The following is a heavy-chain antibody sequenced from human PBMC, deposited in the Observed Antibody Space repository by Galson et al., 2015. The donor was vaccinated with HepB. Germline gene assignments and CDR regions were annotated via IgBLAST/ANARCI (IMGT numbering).Heavy chain of an antibody. V-gene: IGHV5-51*01. D-gene: IGHD2-2*01. CDR1: GYSFTSNW. CDR3: AGHPRFCSSTSCYPDGMDV. J-gene: IGHJ6*02. CDR2: IYPGDSDT. Sequence: QSGAEVKEPGESLKISCKGSGYSFTSNWIGWVRQMPGKGLEWMGIIYPGDSDTRYSPSFQGQVTISADKSISTAYLQWSSLKASDTAIYYCAGHPRFCSSTSCYPDGMDVWGQGATVTVSS.